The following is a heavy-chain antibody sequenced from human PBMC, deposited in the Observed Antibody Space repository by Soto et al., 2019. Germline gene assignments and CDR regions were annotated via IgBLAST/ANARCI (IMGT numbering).Heavy chain of an antibody. V-gene: IGHV3-23*01. D-gene: IGHD1-26*01. J-gene: IGHJ4*02. CDR2: ISGSGGST. CDR3: ANDWGPGGELVIFDY. Sequence: GGSLRLSCAASGFTFSSYAMSWVRQAPGKGLEWVSAISGSGGSTYYADSVKGRFTISRDNSKNTLYLQMNSLRVEDTAVYYGANDWGPGGELVIFDYWGQGTMVTVSS. CDR1: GFTFSSYA.